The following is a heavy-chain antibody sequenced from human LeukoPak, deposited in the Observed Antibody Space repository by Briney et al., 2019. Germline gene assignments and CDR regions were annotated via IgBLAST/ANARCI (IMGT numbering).Heavy chain of an antibody. D-gene: IGHD6-13*01. V-gene: IGHV4-61*02. J-gene: IGHJ4*02. CDR1: GGSISSSGYY. CDR3: AREGGQIAAAGNFDY. CDR2: IYTSGST. Sequence: SETLSLTCTVSGGSISSSGYYWGWIRQPAGKGLEWIGRIYTSGSTNYNPPLKSRVTMSVDTSKNQFSLKLSSVTAADTAVYYCAREGGQIAAAGNFDYWGQGTLVTVSS.